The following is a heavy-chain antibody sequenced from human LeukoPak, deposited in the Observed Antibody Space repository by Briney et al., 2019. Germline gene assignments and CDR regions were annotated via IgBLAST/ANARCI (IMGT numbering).Heavy chain of an antibody. CDR2: IIPIFGTA. V-gene: IGHV1-69*05. CDR3: ARGGYCSGGSCSPYYFDY. J-gene: IGHJ4*02. Sequence: SVKVSCKASGGTFSSYAISWVRQAPGQGLEWMGRIIPIFGTANYAQKFQGRVTITTDESTSTAYVELSSLRSEDTAVYYCARGGYCSGGSCSPYYFDYWGQGTLVTVSS. D-gene: IGHD2-15*01. CDR1: GGTFSSYA.